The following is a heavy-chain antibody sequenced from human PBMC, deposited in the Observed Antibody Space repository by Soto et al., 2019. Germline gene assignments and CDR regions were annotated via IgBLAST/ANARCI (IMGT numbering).Heavy chain of an antibody. CDR2: MNPNSGNT. Sequence: ASVKVSCKASGYTFTSYDINWVRQATGQGLEWMGWMNPNSGNTGYAQKFQGRVTMTRNTSISTAYMELSSLRSEDTAVYYCARRRSDRGGMDVWGQGTTVTVSS. D-gene: IGHD3-3*01. CDR3: ARRRSDRGGMDV. CDR1: GYTFTSYD. J-gene: IGHJ6*02. V-gene: IGHV1-8*01.